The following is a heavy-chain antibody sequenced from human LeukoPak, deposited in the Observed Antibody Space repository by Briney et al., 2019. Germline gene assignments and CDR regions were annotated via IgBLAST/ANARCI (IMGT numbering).Heavy chain of an antibody. CDR3: AKLISYESSGNGY. CDR1: GFTFSSYG. V-gene: IGHV3-30*18. CDR2: ISYDGSNK. D-gene: IGHD3-22*01. Sequence: GGSLRLSCAASGFTFSSYGMHWVRQAPGKGLEWVAVISYDGSNKYYADSVKGRFTISRDNSKNTLYLQMNSLRAEDTAVYYCAKLISYESSGNGYWGQGTLVTVSS. J-gene: IGHJ4*02.